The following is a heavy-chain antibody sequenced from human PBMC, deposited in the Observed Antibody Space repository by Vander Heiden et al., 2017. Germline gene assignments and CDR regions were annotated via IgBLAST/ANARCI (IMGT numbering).Heavy chain of an antibody. J-gene: IGHJ5*02. D-gene: IGHD3-22*01. CDR1: GFTFSIYA. Sequence: EVQLLESGGGLVQPGGSLRLSCAASGFTFSIYAMSGVRQAPVKGLEWVSAISGRGGSTYYADSVKGRFTISRDNSKNTLYLQMNSLRAEDTAVYYCAKDYYYDSIGWCDPWGQGTLVTVSS. CDR3: AKDYYYDSIGWCDP. CDR2: ISGRGGST. V-gene: IGHV3-23*01.